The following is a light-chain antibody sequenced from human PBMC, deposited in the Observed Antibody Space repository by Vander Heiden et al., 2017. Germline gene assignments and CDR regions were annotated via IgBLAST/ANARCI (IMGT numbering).Light chain of an antibody. J-gene: IGKJ2*01. CDR3: QQRSSTSPYT. CDR2: TAY. V-gene: IGKV1-39*01. CDR1: QSIGNF. Sequence: DIQMTQTPSSLTASVGDRVTITCRARQSIGNFLNWNQQKPGKAPILLVHTAYSLQSVVPSRFSGSGSGTDFTLTISGLQPEDFATYYCQQRSSTSPYTFGQRTQLEIK.